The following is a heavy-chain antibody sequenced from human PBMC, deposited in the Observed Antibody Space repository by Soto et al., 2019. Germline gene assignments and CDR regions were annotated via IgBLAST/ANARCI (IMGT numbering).Heavy chain of an antibody. CDR3: ARGADPYYLDY. D-gene: IGHD6-13*01. Sequence: SETLSLTCAVSGGSISSGGYSWSWIRQPPGKGLEWIGYIYHSGSTYYNPSLKSRVTISVDRSKNQFSLKLSSVTAADTAVYYCARGADPYYLDYWGQGTLVTVSS. J-gene: IGHJ4*02. CDR2: IYHSGST. V-gene: IGHV4-30-2*01. CDR1: GGSISSGGYS.